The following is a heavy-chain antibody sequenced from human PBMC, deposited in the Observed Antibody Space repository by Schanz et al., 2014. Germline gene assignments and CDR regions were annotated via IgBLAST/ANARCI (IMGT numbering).Heavy chain of an antibody. V-gene: IGHV1-2*02. J-gene: IGHJ4*02. D-gene: IGHD4-17*01. CDR2: TNPNGGA. Sequence: QVQLVQSGAEVEKPGASVKVSCKASGYSFTAYYMHWVRQAPGQGLEWMGVTNPNGGAEFAQKFQGRVTMTRDTSISTAYMELSSLRSDDTAVYYCARELRLEYYFDYWGQGTQVTVSS. CDR3: ARELRLEYYFDY. CDR1: GYSFTAYY.